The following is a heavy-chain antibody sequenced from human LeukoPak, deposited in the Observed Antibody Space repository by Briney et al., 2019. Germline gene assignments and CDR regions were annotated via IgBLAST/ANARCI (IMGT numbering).Heavy chain of an antibody. CDR1: GFTFSSYG. V-gene: IGHV3-30*02. J-gene: IGHJ5*02. D-gene: IGHD6-6*01. Sequence: GGSLRLSCAASGFTFSSYGMHWVRQAPGKGLEWVAFIRYDGSNEYYADSVKGRFTISRDDSKNTLYLQMNSLRVEDTAVYYCAKVYIAARLHWFDPWGQGTLVTVSS. CDR3: AKVYIAARLHWFDP. CDR2: IRYDGSNE.